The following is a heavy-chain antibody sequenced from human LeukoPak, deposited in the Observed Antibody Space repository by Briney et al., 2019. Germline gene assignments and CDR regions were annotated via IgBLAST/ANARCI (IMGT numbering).Heavy chain of an antibody. Sequence: ASVKVSCKASGYTFTSYYMHWVRQAPGQGLEWMGIINPSGGSTSYAQKFQGRVTMTRDTSISTAYMELSRLTSDDTAVYYCVRGVTYMDVWGRGTTVTVSS. CDR3: VRGVTYMDV. D-gene: IGHD2-8*01. CDR2: INPSGGST. V-gene: IGHV1-46*01. CDR1: GYTFTSYY. J-gene: IGHJ6*03.